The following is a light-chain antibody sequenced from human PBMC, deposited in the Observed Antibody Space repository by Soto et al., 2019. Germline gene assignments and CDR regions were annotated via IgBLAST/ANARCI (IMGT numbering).Light chain of an antibody. Sequence: DIQMTQSPSSLSASVGDRVTITCRASQSIGTSLNWYQQKPGEAPKLLIYAASTRATGIPARFSGSGSGTEFTLTLSSLQSEDFAVYYCQQYNNWPRTFGQGTKVEIK. V-gene: IGKV1-39*01. CDR1: QSIGTS. CDR3: QQYNNWPRT. J-gene: IGKJ1*01. CDR2: AAS.